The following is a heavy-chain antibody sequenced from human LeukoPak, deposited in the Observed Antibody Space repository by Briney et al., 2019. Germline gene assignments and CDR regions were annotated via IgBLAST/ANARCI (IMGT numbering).Heavy chain of an antibody. CDR3: AQPGGGGGHYGDYAGGYYYGMDV. Sequence: ASVKVSCKASGGTFSSYAISWGRQAPGQGLEWMGGIIPIFGTANYAQKFQGRVTITADESTSTAYMELSSLRSEDTAVYYCAQPGGGGGHYGDYAGGYYYGMDVWGQGPTVTVSS. CDR2: IIPIFGTA. J-gene: IGHJ6*02. D-gene: IGHD4-17*01. V-gene: IGHV1-69*13. CDR1: GGTFSSYA.